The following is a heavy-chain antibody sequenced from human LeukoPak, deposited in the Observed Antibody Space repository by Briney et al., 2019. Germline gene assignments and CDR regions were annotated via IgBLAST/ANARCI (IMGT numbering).Heavy chain of an antibody. CDR2: IERRCSYT. V-gene: IGHV5-10-1*01. D-gene: IGHD2-8*01. Sequence: GESLKISCKGSGYRFTSYWISWVRQMPGKGLEWMGRIERRCSYTNYSPSFQGHLTISADKSISTAYLQWSSLKASDTAMYYCARHQLLGPCFKGVCSDDFDIWGQGTMVTVSS. J-gene: IGHJ3*02. CDR3: ARHQLLGPCFKGVCSDDFDI. CDR1: GYRFTSYW.